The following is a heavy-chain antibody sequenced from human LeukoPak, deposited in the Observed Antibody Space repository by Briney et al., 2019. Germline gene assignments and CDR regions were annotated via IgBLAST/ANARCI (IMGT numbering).Heavy chain of an antibody. CDR3: ARWTTVTYWFDP. CDR2: IYYSGST. Sequence: SETLSLTCTVSGGSISSYYWSWIRQPPGKGLEWIGYIYYSGSTNYNPSLKSRVTISVDTSKNQFSLKLSSVTAADTAVYYCARWTTVTYWFDPWGQGTLVTVSS. J-gene: IGHJ5*02. V-gene: IGHV4-59*01. D-gene: IGHD4-17*01. CDR1: GGSISSYY.